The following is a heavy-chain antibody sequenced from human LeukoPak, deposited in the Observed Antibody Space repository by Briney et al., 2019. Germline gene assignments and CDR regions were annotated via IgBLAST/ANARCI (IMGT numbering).Heavy chain of an antibody. J-gene: IGHJ4*02. CDR2: IRPDGGDE. V-gene: IGHV3-30*02. D-gene: IGHD3-22*01. CDR3: AKERGYYDNSGYLI. CDR1: GFSFSSYG. Sequence: GGSLRLSCVASGFSFSSYGMHWVRQTPGKGLEWVTFIRPDGGDEHYADYVRGRFTISRDNSRNTLYLQMNSLRPDDTAVYYCAKERGYYDNSGYLIWGQGTLVTVSS.